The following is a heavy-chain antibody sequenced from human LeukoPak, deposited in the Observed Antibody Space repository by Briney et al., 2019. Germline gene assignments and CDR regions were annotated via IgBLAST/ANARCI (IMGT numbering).Heavy chain of an antibody. Sequence: SETLSLTCTVSGGSISSGDYYWSWIRQPPGKGLEWIGYIYYSGSTYYNPSLKGRVTISVDTSKNQFSLKLSSVTAADTAVYYCARGRDSAAAALFDYWGQGTLVTVSS. J-gene: IGHJ4*02. CDR3: ARGRDSAAAALFDY. V-gene: IGHV4-30-4*08. CDR2: IYYSGST. D-gene: IGHD6-13*01. CDR1: GGSISSGDYY.